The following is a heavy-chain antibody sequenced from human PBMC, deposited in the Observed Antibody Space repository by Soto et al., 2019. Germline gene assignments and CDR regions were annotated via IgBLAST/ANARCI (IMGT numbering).Heavy chain of an antibody. CDR3: AKGSWVHHGSEGGNWLDP. CDR1: GVSFSNYA. D-gene: IGHD3-10*01. CDR2: ISHSGSST. Sequence: EVQLLESGGGLVQPGGSLRLSCAASGVSFSNYAMNWVRQAPGKGLEWVSGISHSGSSTYYADSVKGRFTISRDNSKNTLYLQMNSLRAEDTAVYYCAKGSWVHHGSEGGNWLDPWGQGTLVTVSS. J-gene: IGHJ5*02. V-gene: IGHV3-23*01.